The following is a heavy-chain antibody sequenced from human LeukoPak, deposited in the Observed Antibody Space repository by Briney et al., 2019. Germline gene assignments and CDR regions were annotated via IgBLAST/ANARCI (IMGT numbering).Heavy chain of an antibody. D-gene: IGHD6-19*01. CDR2: ITSTSSYT. CDR1: GFTFSSYN. J-gene: IGHJ4*02. Sequence: GGSLRLSCAASGFTFSSYNMNWVRQAPGKGLEWVSSITSTSSYTFYADSVKGRFTISRDNAKNSLYLQMNSLRAEDTAVYYCARVPLYSSGWYYFDYWGQGTLVTVSS. V-gene: IGHV3-21*01. CDR3: ARVPLYSSGWYYFDY.